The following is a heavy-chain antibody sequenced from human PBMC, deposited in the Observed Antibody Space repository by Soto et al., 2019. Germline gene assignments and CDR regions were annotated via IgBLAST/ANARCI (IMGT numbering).Heavy chain of an antibody. CDR3: ARGVTAGVDY. CDR2: MEPSSGRT. J-gene: IGHJ4*02. CDR1: GYSFTGLD. D-gene: IGHD1-26*01. Sequence: ASVKVSCKASGYSFTGLDINWVRQTTGQGLEWMGWMEPSSGRTGYAQKFQGRVTMTRDTSINTDYMELSSLTSDDTAFYYCARGVTAGVDYWGQGTLVTVSS. V-gene: IGHV1-8*01.